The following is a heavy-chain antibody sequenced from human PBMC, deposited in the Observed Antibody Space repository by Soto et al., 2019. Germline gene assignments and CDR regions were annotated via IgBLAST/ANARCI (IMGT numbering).Heavy chain of an antibody. D-gene: IGHD3-22*01. J-gene: IGHJ1*01. Sequence: SETLSLTCAVYGGSFSGYDWTWIRQPPGTGLEWIGEINHSGSTNYNPSLRSRVALSVDTSKNQFSLRLNSVTVADTAVYFCFVLLGYSSPWWGQGTLVTVSS. CDR3: FVLLGYSSPW. CDR2: INHSGST. V-gene: IGHV4-34*01. CDR1: GGSFSGYD.